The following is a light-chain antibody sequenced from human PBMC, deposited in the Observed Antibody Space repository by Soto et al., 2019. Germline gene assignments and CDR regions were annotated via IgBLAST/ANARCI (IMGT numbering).Light chain of an antibody. CDR2: AAS. Sequence: DIQMTQSPSSLSASVGDRVTITCRASQSISSYLNWYQQKPGKAPKLLIYAASSLQSGVPSRFSGSGSGTDFTHTISSLQPEDFATYYCQKSYSTPLTCGPGTKVAIK. CDR1: QSISSY. CDR3: QKSYSTPLT. V-gene: IGKV1-39*01. J-gene: IGKJ3*01.